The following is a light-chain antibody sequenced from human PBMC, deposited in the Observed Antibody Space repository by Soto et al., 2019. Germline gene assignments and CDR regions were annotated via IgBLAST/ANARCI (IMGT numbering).Light chain of an antibody. V-gene: IGLV2-8*01. J-gene: IGLJ2*01. Sequence: QSALTQPPSASGSPGQSVTISCTGTSSDVGGYNYVSWYQQHPGKAPKLMISEVTKRPSGVPDRFSGSKSGNTASLTVSGLQAEDEADYYCSSYAGSKVVFGGGTKVTVL. CDR1: SSDVGGYNY. CDR2: EVT. CDR3: SSYAGSKVV.